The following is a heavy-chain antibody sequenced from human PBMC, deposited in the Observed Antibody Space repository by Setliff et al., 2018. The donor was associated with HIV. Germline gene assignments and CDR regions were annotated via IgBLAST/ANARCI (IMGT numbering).Heavy chain of an antibody. CDR1: GSTFTSYA. Sequence: GSVKVSCKASGSTFTSYAMHWVRQAPGQRLEWMGWINAGNGNTKYSQKFQGRVTITRDTSASTAYMELSSLRSEDTAVYYCARDGGDTAMVSYYYYYYMDVWGKGTTVTVSS. V-gene: IGHV1-3*01. CDR2: INAGNGNT. J-gene: IGHJ6*03. D-gene: IGHD5-18*01. CDR3: ARDGGDTAMVSYYYYYYMDV.